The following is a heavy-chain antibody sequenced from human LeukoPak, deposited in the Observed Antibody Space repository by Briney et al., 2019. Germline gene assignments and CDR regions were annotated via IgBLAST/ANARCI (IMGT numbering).Heavy chain of an antibody. J-gene: IGHJ4*02. Sequence: GGSLRLSCAASGFTFSNNGMSWVRQSPGRGLEWVSGISGGGNTTYYAESVKGRFTISRDNSKNTLFLQMNSLTAEDTAVYYCAKTNGYYDYWGQGTLVAVSS. CDR2: ISGGGNTT. CDR3: AKTNGYYDY. V-gene: IGHV3-23*01. CDR1: GFTFSNNG. D-gene: IGHD3-22*01.